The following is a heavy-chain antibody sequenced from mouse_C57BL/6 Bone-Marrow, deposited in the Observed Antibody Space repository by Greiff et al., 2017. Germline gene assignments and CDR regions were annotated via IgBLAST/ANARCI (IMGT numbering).Heavy chain of an antibody. CDR1: GYAFSSSW. CDR2: IYPGDGDT. Sequence: QVHVKQSGPELVKPGASVQISCKASGYAFSSSWMNWVKQRPGKGLEWIGRIYPGDGDTNYNGKFKGKATLTADKSSSTAYMQLRSLTSEDSAVYFCAIYGTDYFDYWGQGTTLTVSS. CDR3: AIYGTDYFDY. V-gene: IGHV1-82*01. J-gene: IGHJ2*01. D-gene: IGHD1-1*01.